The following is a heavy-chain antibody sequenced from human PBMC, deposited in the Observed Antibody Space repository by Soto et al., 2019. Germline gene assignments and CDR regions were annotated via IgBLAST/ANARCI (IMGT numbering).Heavy chain of an antibody. CDR2: TSYDGNNK. V-gene: IGHV3-30*18. CDR1: GFTFGNYG. J-gene: IGHJ4*02. Sequence: GGTLSLSCTGSGFTFGNYGMHWVRQAPGKGLEWVASTSYDGNNKYYAASLKGRFPISRDNSKKMVYLQMTSLGPEDPAVYYCAKGGGSARDFDYWGQGALVTVS. D-gene: IGHD1-26*01. CDR3: AKGGGSARDFDY.